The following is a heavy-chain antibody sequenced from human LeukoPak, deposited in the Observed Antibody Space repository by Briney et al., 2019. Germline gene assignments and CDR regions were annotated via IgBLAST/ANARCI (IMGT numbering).Heavy chain of an antibody. CDR2: INHSGST. V-gene: IGHV4-34*01. CDR3: ARGSAYYYDSSAKN. J-gene: IGHJ4*02. Sequence: PSETLSLTCAVYGGSFSGYYWSWIRQPPGKGLEWIGEINHSGSTNYNPSLKSRVTISVDTSKNQFSLKLSSVTAADTAVYYCARGSAYYYDSSAKNGGQGTLVTVSS. D-gene: IGHD3-22*01. CDR1: GGSFSGYY.